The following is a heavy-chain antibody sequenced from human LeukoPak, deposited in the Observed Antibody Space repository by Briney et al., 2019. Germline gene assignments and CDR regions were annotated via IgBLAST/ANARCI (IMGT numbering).Heavy chain of an antibody. CDR1: GYTFTSYY. Sequence: ASVTVSCTASGYTFTSYYMHWVRQAPGQGLEWVGIINPSGGSTSYAQKFQGRVTMTRGTSTSTVYMELSSLRSEDTAVYYCARDPRGAVAGTRNGMDVWGQGTTVTVSS. CDR3: ARDPRGAVAGTRNGMDV. J-gene: IGHJ6*02. V-gene: IGHV1-46*01. CDR2: INPSGGST. D-gene: IGHD6-19*01.